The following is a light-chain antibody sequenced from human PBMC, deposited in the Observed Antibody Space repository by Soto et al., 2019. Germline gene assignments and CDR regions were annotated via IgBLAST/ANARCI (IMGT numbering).Light chain of an antibody. J-gene: IGLJ2*01. Sequence: QHVLTQSSSASASLGSSVKLTCTLSSGHSSYIIAWHHQQPGKAPRYLMKLEGSGSYNKGSGVPDRFSGSSSGADRYLTISNLQFEDEANYYCETWDSNTRVFGGGTKLTVL. V-gene: IGLV4-60*02. CDR2: LEGSGSY. CDR3: ETWDSNTRV. CDR1: SGHSSYI.